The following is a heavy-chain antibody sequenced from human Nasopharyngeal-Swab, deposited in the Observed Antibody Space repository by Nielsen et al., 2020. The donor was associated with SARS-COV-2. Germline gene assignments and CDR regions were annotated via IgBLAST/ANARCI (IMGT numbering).Heavy chain of an antibody. V-gene: IGHV1-69*06. CDR3: ARDRSQYDILTGYPYYFDY. Sequence: SVKVSCKDSGGTFSSYAISWVRQAPGQGLEWMGGIIPIFGTANYAQKFQGRVTITADKSTSTAYMELSSLRSEDTAVYYCARDRSQYDILTGYPYYFDYWGQGTLVTVSS. J-gene: IGHJ4*02. D-gene: IGHD3-9*01. CDR1: GGTFSSYA. CDR2: IIPIFGTA.